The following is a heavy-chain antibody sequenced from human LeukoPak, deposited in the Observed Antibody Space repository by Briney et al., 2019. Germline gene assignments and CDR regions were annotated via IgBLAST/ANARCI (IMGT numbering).Heavy chain of an antibody. Sequence: GRSLRLSCAASGFTFSSYGMHWVRQAPGKGLEWVAVIWYDGSNKYYADSVKGRFTISSDNSKNTLYLQMNSLRAEDTAVYYCAREPYYGDYRPNFDYWGQGTLVTVSS. J-gene: IGHJ4*02. D-gene: IGHD4-17*01. CDR1: GFTFSSYG. V-gene: IGHV3-33*01. CDR3: AREPYYGDYRPNFDY. CDR2: IWYDGSNK.